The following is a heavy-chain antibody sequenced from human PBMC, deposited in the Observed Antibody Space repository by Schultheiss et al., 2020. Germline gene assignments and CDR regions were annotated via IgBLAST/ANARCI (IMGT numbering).Heavy chain of an antibody. V-gene: IGHV4-61*01. D-gene: IGHD2-15*01. J-gene: IGHJ2*01. CDR1: GGSVSSGSYY. CDR3: ARGVWDIVVVVAAWYFDL. Sequence: SATLSLTCAVSGGSVSSGSYYWSWIRQPPGKGLEWIGYIYYSGITNYNPSLKSRITISLDTSKNQFSLKLSSVTAADTAVYYCARGVWDIVVVVAAWYFDLWGRGTL. CDR2: IYYSGIT.